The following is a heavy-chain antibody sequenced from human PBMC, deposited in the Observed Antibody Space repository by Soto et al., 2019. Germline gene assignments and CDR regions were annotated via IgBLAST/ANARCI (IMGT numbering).Heavy chain of an antibody. CDR3: AIEPNY. Sequence: EVQLLESGGGLVQPGGSLRLSCAVSGFTFSSYAMSWVRQAPGKGLEWVSSFSGSNGNTYYADSVKGRFTIPRDTSKNTLCLEMNSLRAEDTAVYYCAIEPNYWGQGTLVTVSS. V-gene: IGHV3-23*01. CDR2: FSGSNGNT. J-gene: IGHJ4*02. CDR1: GFTFSSYA.